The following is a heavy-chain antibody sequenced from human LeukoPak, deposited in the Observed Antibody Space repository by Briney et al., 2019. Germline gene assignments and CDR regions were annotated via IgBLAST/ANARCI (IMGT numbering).Heavy chain of an antibody. Sequence: ASVKVSCKASGYTFTGYYMHWVRQAPGQGLEWMGWINPNSGGTNYAQKFQGRVTMTRDTSISTAYMELSRLRSDDTAVYYCARGLYDSSGLDAFDIWGQGTMVTVSS. CDR2: INPNSGGT. D-gene: IGHD3-22*01. V-gene: IGHV1-2*02. CDR1: GYTFTGYY. CDR3: ARGLYDSSGLDAFDI. J-gene: IGHJ3*02.